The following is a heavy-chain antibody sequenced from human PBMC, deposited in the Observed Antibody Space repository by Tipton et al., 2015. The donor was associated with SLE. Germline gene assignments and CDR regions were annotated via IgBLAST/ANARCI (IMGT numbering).Heavy chain of an antibody. J-gene: IGHJ4*02. CDR2: IYTSGST. CDR1: GGPISSYH. CDR3: ARWYTGRGGFDS. Sequence: TLSLTCTVSGGPISSYHWSWIRQPAGKGLEWIGRIYTSGSTNYNPSLQSRVTLSADTSKNQISLKLSSVTAADTAVYYCARWYTGRGGFDSWGQGTLVTVSS. V-gene: IGHV4-4*07. D-gene: IGHD1-26*01.